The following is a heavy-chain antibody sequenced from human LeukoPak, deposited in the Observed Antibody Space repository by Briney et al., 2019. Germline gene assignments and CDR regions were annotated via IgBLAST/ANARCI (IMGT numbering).Heavy chain of an antibody. V-gene: IGHV4-34*01. D-gene: IGHD3-10*01. Sequence: SETLSLTCAVYGGSFSGYYWSWIRQPPGKGLEWIGEINHSGSTNYNPSLKSRVTISVDTSKNQFSPKLSSVTAADTAVYYCARRLVRGRNDYWGQGTLVTVSS. CDR3: ARRLVRGRNDY. J-gene: IGHJ4*02. CDR2: INHSGST. CDR1: GGSFSGYY.